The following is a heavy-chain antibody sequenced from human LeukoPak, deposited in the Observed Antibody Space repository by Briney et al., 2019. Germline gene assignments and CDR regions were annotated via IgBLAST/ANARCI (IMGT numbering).Heavy chain of an antibody. V-gene: IGHV3-11*01. Sequence: GGSLRHSCAASGFTFSDYYMSWIRQAPGKGLEWVSYISSSGSNIYYADSVKGRFTISRDNAKNSLYLQMNSLSAEDTAVYYCARGSDWVSFDYWGQGTLVTVSS. CDR1: GFTFSDYY. CDR2: ISSSGSNI. J-gene: IGHJ4*02. CDR3: ARGSDWVSFDY. D-gene: IGHD3-9*01.